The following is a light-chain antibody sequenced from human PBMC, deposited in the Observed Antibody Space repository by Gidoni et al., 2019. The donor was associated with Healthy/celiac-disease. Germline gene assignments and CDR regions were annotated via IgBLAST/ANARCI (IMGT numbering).Light chain of an antibody. CDR1: QSISSY. V-gene: IGKV1-39*01. CDR3: QQSYSTPFI. Sequence: DIQMTQSPSSLSASVGDRVTITYRASQSISSYLNWYQQKPGKAPKLLIYAASSLQSGVPSRFSGSGSGTDFTLTISSLQPEDFATYYCQQSYSTPFIFXPXTKVDIK. J-gene: IGKJ3*01. CDR2: AAS.